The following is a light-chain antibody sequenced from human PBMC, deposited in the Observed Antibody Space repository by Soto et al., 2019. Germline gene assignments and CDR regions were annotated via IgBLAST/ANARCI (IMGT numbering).Light chain of an antibody. J-gene: IGKJ3*01. CDR2: GAS. CDR1: QSISSN. CDR3: QQYNNWPFT. Sequence: EIVMTQSPATLSVSPGERATLSCRASQSISSNLAWYQQKPGQAPRLLIYGASTRATGIPATFSGSGSGTELPLTISSLQSEEFAVYYCQQYNNWPFTFGPGTKVDIK. V-gene: IGKV3-15*01.